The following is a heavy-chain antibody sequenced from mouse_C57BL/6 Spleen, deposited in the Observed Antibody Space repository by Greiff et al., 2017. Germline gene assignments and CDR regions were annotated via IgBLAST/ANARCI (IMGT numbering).Heavy chain of an antibody. Sequence: VQLKESGPELVKPGASVKISCKASGYSFTGYYMHWVKQSHGNILDWIGYIYPYNGVSSYNQKFKGKATLTVDKSSSTAYMELRSLTSEDSAVYYCARSETTVDGYFDVWGTGTTVTVSS. CDR2: IYPYNGVS. CDR3: ARSETTVDGYFDV. J-gene: IGHJ1*03. V-gene: IGHV1-31*01. D-gene: IGHD1-1*01. CDR1: GYSFTGYY.